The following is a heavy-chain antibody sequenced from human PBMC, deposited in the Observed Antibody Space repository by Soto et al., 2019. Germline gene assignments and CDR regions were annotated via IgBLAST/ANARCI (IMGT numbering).Heavy chain of an antibody. V-gene: IGHV4-59*01. Sequence: SETLSLTCTVSGGSISSYYWSWIRQPPGKGLEWIGYIYYSGSTNYNPSLKSRVTISVDTSKNQFSLKLSSVTAADTAVYYCARDRLRFHSSGWYGDRWGQGTLVTVSS. CDR2: IYYSGST. J-gene: IGHJ5*02. CDR3: ARDRLRFHSSGWYGDR. CDR1: GGSISSYY. D-gene: IGHD6-19*01.